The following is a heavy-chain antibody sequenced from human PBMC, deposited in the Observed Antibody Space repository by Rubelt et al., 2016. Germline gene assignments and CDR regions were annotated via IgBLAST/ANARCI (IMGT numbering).Heavy chain of an antibody. Sequence: EVQLVESGGGLVQPGGSLRLSCAASGFTFSSYAMSWVRQAPGKGLEWVSAISGSGGSTYYADSVKGRFTISRDNSKNTLYLQMNSLRAEDTAVYYCARDRYSSGWYDYYGMDVWGQGTTVTVSS. J-gene: IGHJ6*02. CDR1: GFTFSSYA. V-gene: IGHV3-23*04. D-gene: IGHD6-19*01. CDR2: ISGSGGST. CDR3: ARDRYSSGWYDYYGMDV.